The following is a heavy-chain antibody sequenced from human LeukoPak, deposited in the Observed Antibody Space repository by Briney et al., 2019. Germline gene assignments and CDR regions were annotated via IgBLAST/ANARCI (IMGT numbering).Heavy chain of an antibody. J-gene: IGHJ3*02. CDR2: INPDSGAT. CDR3: ARAGGGYSAGWGAFDI. Sequence: ASVKVSCKASQFTFTDYYIHWVRQAPGQGLEWVGWINPDSGATSYAQNFQGRVTMTRDTSINTAYMEMTSLRSDDTAVYSCARAGGGYSAGWGAFDIWGQGTIVTVSS. CDR1: QFTFTDYY. D-gene: IGHD5-18*01. V-gene: IGHV1-2*02.